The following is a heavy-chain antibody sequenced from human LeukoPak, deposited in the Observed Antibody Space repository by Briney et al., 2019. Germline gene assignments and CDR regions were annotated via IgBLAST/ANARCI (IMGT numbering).Heavy chain of an antibody. CDR1: GYTFTGYY. Sequence: ASVKVSCKASGYTFTGYYMHWVRQAPGQGLEWMGWLNPNSGGTNYAQKFQGRVTMTRDTSISTAYIELSRLRSDDTAVYYCARAGYCSSTSCPGRFDPWGQGTLVTVSS. J-gene: IGHJ5*02. D-gene: IGHD2-2*01. CDR2: LNPNSGGT. V-gene: IGHV1-2*02. CDR3: ARAGYCSSTSCPGRFDP.